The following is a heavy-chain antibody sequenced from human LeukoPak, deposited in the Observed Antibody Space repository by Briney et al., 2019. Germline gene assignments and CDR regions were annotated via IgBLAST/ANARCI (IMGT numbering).Heavy chain of an antibody. V-gene: IGHV3-30-3*01. Sequence: HPGGSPRLSCAASGFTFSSYAMHWVRQAPGKGLEWVAVISYDGSNKYYADSVKGRFTISRDNSKNTLYLQMNSLRAEDTAVYYCARDHRWYCSGGSCYSSAFDIWGQGTMVTVSS. CDR2: ISYDGSNK. CDR3: ARDHRWYCSGGSCYSSAFDI. J-gene: IGHJ3*02. D-gene: IGHD2-15*01. CDR1: GFTFSSYA.